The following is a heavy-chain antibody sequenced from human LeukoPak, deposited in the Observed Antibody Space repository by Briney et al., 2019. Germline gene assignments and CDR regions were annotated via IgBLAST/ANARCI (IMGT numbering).Heavy chain of an antibody. CDR3: ARWTTTFLDY. D-gene: IGHD1-1*01. CDR2: ISGYNGNT. Sequence: ASVKVSCKASGYTFKDYGITWVRQAPGQGLEWMGWISGYNGNTKYAQNLQDRVTITRDTSTSTAYMDLWSLRSEDTAVYYCARWTTTFLDYWGQGTLVTVSS. CDR1: GYTFKDYG. J-gene: IGHJ4*02. V-gene: IGHV1-18*01.